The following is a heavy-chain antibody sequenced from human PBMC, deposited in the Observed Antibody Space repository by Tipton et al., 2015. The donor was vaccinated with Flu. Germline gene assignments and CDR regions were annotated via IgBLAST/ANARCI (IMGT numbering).Heavy chain of an antibody. CDR3: ARGYYYGSGSLRRAFDI. J-gene: IGHJ3*02. V-gene: IGHV4-39*07. D-gene: IGHD3-10*01. CDR2: IYYSGST. CDR1: GGSISSSSYY. Sequence: TLSLTCTVSGGSISSSSYYWGWIRQPPGKGLEWIGSIYYSGSTYYNPSLKSRVTISVDTSKNQFSLKLSSVTAADTAVYYCARGYYYGSGSLRRAFDIWGQGTMVTVSS.